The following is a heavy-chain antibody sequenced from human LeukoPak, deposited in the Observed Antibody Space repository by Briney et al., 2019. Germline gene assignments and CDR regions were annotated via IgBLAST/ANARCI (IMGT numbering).Heavy chain of an antibody. CDR1: GGSISSSSYY. CDR2: IYYTGNT. Sequence: SETLSLTCTVSGGSISSSSYYWGWIRQPPGKGLEWIGNIYYTGNTYCNPSLKSRVTISVNTSKNQFSLKLSSVTAADTAVYYCARVTGIAAAGLPDYWGQGTLVTVSS. D-gene: IGHD6-13*01. V-gene: IGHV4-39*07. CDR3: ARVTGIAAAGLPDY. J-gene: IGHJ4*02.